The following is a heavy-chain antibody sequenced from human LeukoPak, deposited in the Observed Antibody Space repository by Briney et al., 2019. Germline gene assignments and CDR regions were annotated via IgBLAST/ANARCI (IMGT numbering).Heavy chain of an antibody. CDR3: ARAPPRVGSGWYRESRIRRYYYMDV. D-gene: IGHD6-19*01. V-gene: IGHV3-23*01. Sequence: GGSLRLSCAASGFTFSSYAMSWVRQAPGKGLEWVSAISGSGGSTYYADSVKGRFTISGDNSKNTLYLQMNSLRAEDTAVYYCARAPPRVGSGWYRESRIRRYYYMDVWGKGTTVTVSS. CDR1: GFTFSSYA. CDR2: ISGSGGST. J-gene: IGHJ6*03.